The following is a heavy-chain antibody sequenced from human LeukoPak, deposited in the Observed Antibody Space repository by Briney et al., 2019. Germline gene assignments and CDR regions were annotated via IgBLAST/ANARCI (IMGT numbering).Heavy chain of an antibody. D-gene: IGHD3-10*01. CDR3: ARLWFGDNSYYYYYMDV. CDR1: GYTFTGYY. V-gene: IGHV1-2*02. CDR2: INPNSGGT. J-gene: IGHJ6*03. Sequence: GASVKVSCKASGYTFTGYYMHWVRQAPGQGLEWMGWINPNSGGTNYAQKFQGRVTMTRDTSISTAYMELSRLRSDDTAVYYCARLWFGDNSYYYYYMDVWGKGTTVTVSS.